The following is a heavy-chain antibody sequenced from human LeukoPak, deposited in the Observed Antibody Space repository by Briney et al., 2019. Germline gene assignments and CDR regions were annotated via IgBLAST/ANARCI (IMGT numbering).Heavy chain of an antibody. V-gene: IGHV4-31*11. J-gene: IGHJ4*02. CDR2: IYYSGNT. CDR1: GGSISSGGYS. CDR3: ARRPQGAGYFDY. Sequence: PSETLSLTCAVSGGSISSGGYSWSWIRQPPGKGLEWIGYIYYSGNTYYNPSLESRAIVSKDTSKNQFSLRLSSVTAADTAVYYCARRPQGAGYFDYWGQGTLVTVSS. D-gene: IGHD3-16*01.